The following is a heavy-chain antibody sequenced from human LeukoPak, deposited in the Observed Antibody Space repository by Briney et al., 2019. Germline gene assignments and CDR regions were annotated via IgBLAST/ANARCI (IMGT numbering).Heavy chain of an antibody. CDR1: GYTFTSYG. J-gene: IGHJ4*02. Sequence: GASVKVSCKASGYTFTSYGISWVRQAPGQGLEWMGWISAYNGNTNYAQKLQGRVTMTTDTSTSTAYMELRSLRSDDTAVYYCARIRLYGSGSYAFDYWGQGTLVTVSS. D-gene: IGHD1-26*01. V-gene: IGHV1-18*01. CDR3: ARIRLYGSGSYAFDY. CDR2: ISAYNGNT.